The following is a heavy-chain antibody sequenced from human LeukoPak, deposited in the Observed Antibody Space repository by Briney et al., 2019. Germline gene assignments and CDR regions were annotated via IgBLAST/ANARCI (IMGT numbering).Heavy chain of an antibody. D-gene: IGHD5-12*01. CDR1: GFTFSSYA. V-gene: IGHV3-30*02. J-gene: IGHJ4*02. Sequence: GGSLRLSCAASGFTFSSYAMSWVRQAPGKGLEWVAFIRYDGSNKYYADSVKGRFTISRDNSKNTLYLQMNSLRAEDTAVYYCAKEKRGYSGFSHFDYWGQGTLVTVSS. CDR2: IRYDGSNK. CDR3: AKEKRGYSGFSHFDY.